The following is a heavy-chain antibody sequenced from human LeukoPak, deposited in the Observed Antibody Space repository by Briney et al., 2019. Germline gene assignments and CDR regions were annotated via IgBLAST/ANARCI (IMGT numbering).Heavy chain of an antibody. V-gene: IGHV4-61*02. D-gene: IGHD6-6*01. CDR2: IYTSGST. J-gene: IGHJ4*02. CDR1: GGSISSGSYY. Sequence: PSETLSLTCTVYGGSISSGSYYWSWIRQPAGKGLEWIGRIYTSGSTNYNPSLKSRVTISVDTSKNQFSLKLSSVTAADTAVYYCAIEYSRSSSFDYWGQGTLVTVSS. CDR3: AIEYSRSSSFDY.